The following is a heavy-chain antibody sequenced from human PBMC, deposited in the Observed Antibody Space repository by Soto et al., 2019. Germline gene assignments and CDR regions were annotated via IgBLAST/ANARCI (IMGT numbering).Heavy chain of an antibody. V-gene: IGHV4-59*08. CDR3: AAGIVVVPAALNYFDY. Sequence: SETLSLTCTVSGGSLSSYYWSWIRQPPGKGLEWIGYIYYSGSTNYNPSLKSRVTISVDTSKNQFSLKLSSVTAADTAVYYCAAGIVVVPAALNYFDYWGQGTLVTVSS. D-gene: IGHD2-2*01. CDR2: IYYSGST. J-gene: IGHJ4*02. CDR1: GGSLSSYY.